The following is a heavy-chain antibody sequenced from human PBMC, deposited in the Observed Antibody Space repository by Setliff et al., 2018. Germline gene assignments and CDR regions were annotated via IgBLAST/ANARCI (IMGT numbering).Heavy chain of an antibody. D-gene: IGHD3-3*01. J-gene: IGHJ4*02. CDR2: IYYSGST. V-gene: IGHV4-39*07. CDR1: GGSISSSSYY. CDR3: AREGLTIFGVVIRRNYFDY. Sequence: SETLSLTCTASGGSISSSSYYWGWIRQPPGKGLEWIGSIYYSGSTYYNPSLKSRVTISVDTSKNQFSLKLSSVTAADTAVYYCAREGLTIFGVVIRRNYFDYWGQGTLVTVSS.